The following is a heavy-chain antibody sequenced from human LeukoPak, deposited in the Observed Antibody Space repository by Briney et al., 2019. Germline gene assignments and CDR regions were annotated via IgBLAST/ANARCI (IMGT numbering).Heavy chain of an antibody. D-gene: IGHD1-26*01. J-gene: IGHJ3*02. Sequence: GGSLRLSCAASGFTFSSYSMNWVRQAPGKGLEWVSSISSSSSYIYYADSVKGRFTISRDNAKNSLYLQMNSPRAEDTAVYYCARDHSLSGSYGFFDAFDIWGQGTMVTVSS. CDR2: ISSSSSYI. V-gene: IGHV3-21*01. CDR3: ARDHSLSGSYGFFDAFDI. CDR1: GFTFSSYS.